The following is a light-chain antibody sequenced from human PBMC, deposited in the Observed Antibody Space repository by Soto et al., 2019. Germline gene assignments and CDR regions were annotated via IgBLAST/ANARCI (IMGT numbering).Light chain of an antibody. Sequence: EVVLTQSPATLSLSPGERATLSCRASQNVRTFLDWYQQKPGQAPRLLIYGASNSATAIPARFSCSGCGTDFTLTISSRGPEDFAVYYCQQHSHWPPWTFGQGTRVEIQ. CDR1: QNVRTF. J-gene: IGKJ1*01. CDR2: GAS. CDR3: QQHSHWPPWT. V-gene: IGKV3-11*01.